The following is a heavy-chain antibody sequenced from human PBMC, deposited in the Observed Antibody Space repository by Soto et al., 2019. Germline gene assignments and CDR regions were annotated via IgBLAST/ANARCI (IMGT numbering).Heavy chain of an antibody. CDR3: ARGGGSYWKSNSYGMDV. V-gene: IGHV3-48*02. D-gene: IGHD1-26*01. CDR1: GFTFSSYS. CDR2: ISSSSSTI. J-gene: IGHJ6*02. Sequence: GGSLRLSCAASGFTFSSYSMNWVRQAPGKGLEWVSYISSSSSTIYYADSVKGRFTISRDNAKNSLYLQMNSLRDEDTAVYYCARGGGSYWKSNSYGMDVWGQGTTVTVSS.